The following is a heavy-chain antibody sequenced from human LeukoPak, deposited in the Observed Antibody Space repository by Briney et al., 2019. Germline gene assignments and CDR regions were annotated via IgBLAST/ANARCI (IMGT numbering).Heavy chain of an antibody. CDR1: GFTLSSFE. D-gene: IGHD4-17*01. J-gene: IGHJ4*02. V-gene: IGHV3-48*03. CDR2: ISSSGRTI. CDR3: ARGGYGDPPKDNYFDY. Sequence: PGGSLRLSCAASGFTLSSFEMNWVRQAPGKGLEWVSYISSSGRTIYYADSVKGRFTISRDNAKNSLYLQMNSLRAEDTALYYCARGGYGDPPKDNYFDYWGQGTLVTVSS.